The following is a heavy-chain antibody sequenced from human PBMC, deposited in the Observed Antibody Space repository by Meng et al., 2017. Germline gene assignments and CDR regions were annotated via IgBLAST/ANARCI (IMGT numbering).Heavy chain of an antibody. J-gene: IGHJ4*02. CDR3: ARDRGGYSYGFLYYFDY. V-gene: IGHV4-59*01. Sequence: SETLSLTCTVSGGSISSYYWSWIRQPPGKGLEWIGYIYYSGSTNYNPSLKSRVTISVDTSKNQFSLKLSSVTAADTAVYYCARDRGGYSYGFLYYFDYWGQGNRVNVAS. CDR1: GGSISSYY. CDR2: IYYSGST. D-gene: IGHD5-18*01.